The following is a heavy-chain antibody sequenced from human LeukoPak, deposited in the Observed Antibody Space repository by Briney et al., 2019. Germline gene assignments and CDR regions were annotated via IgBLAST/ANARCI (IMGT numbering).Heavy chain of an antibody. CDR2: IYSSGST. CDR1: GGSISSYH. CDR3: AKKLFQGWGFYFDY. V-gene: IGHV4-59*01. J-gene: IGHJ4*02. Sequence: SETLSLTCTLSGGSISSYHWSWIRQPPGKGLECIGYIYSSGSTNYNPSLKSRVTISVDTSKNQFSLKLSSVTAADTAVYYCAKKLFQGWGFYFDYWGQGTLVTVSS. D-gene: IGHD2-21*01.